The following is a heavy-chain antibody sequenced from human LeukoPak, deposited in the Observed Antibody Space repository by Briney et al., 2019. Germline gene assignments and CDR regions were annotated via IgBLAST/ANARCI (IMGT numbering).Heavy chain of an antibody. CDR1: GGSISSYY. J-gene: IGHJ2*01. CDR3: ARPSRSRHFDL. V-gene: IGHV4-4*09. Sequence: SETLSLTCTVAGGSISSYYWIWFRQPPGKGLVWIGYIYTSGSTNYNPSLKGRVHISVDTSKNQFSLQLSSVTAADTAVYYCARPSRSRHFDLWGRGTLVTVSS. D-gene: IGHD1-14*01. CDR2: IYTSGST.